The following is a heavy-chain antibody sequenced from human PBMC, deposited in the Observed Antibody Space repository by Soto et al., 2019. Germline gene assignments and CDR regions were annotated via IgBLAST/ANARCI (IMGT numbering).Heavy chain of an antibody. CDR2: IIPIFGTA. Sequence: QVLLVQSGAEVKKPGSSVKVSCKASGGTFSSYAINWVRQAPGQGLEWMGGIIPIFGTANYAQKFQGRVTITADESTSTAYMELSSLRSEDTAVYYSARDSTTVTTGNDAFDVWGQGTMVTVSS. D-gene: IGHD4-17*01. CDR3: ARDSTTVTTGNDAFDV. V-gene: IGHV1-69*01. CDR1: GGTFSSYA. J-gene: IGHJ3*01.